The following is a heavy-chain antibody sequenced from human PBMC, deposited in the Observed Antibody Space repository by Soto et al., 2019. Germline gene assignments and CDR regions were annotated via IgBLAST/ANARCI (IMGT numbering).Heavy chain of an antibody. V-gene: IGHV1-69*13. CDR2: IIPIFGTA. J-gene: IGHJ6*02. D-gene: IGHD3-3*02. CDR1: GGTFSSYA. Sequence: SVKVSCKASGGTFSSYAISWVRQAPGQGLEWMGGIIPIFGTANYAQKLQGRVTITADESTSTAYMELSSLRSEDTAVYYCARAPVHFWSGSPYYYYGMDVWGQGTTVTVSS. CDR3: ARAPVHFWSGSPYYYYGMDV.